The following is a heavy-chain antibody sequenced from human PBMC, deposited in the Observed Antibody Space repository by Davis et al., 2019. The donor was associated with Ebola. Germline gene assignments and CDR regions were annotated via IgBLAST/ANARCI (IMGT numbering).Heavy chain of an antibody. CDR2: IYVGHSET. CDR1: GDRSSNYW. D-gene: IGHD2-8*01. Sequence: GESLKISCKASGDRSSNYWIGWVRQMPGKGLEWMGIIYVGHSETFYSPSFQGQVTVSDDKSINTAYLQWSNLKASDTAIYYCASAINGEYHWLFDPWGQGTLVTVSS. CDR3: ASAINGEYHWLFDP. J-gene: IGHJ5*02. V-gene: IGHV5-51*01.